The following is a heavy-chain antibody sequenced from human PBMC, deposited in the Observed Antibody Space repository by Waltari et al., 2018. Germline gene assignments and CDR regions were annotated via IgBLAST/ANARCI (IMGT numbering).Heavy chain of an antibody. CDR1: GYTFTGYY. D-gene: IGHD1-1*01. CDR3: ARGTGPFDAFDI. J-gene: IGHJ3*02. Sequence: QVQLVQSGAEVKKPGASVKVSCKASGYTFTGYYMHWVRQAPGQGLEWMVWINPNRGGTNYAQKFQGRVTMTRDTSISTAYMELSRLRSDDTAVYYCARGTGPFDAFDIWGQGTMVTVSS. V-gene: IGHV1-2*02. CDR2: INPNRGGT.